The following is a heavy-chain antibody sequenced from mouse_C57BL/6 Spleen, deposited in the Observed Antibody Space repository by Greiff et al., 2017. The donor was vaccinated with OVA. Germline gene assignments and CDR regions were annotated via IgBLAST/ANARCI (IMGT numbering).Heavy chain of an antibody. CDR3: ARAGELGRLFAY. V-gene: IGHV1-18*01. Sequence: VQLQQSGPELVKPGASVKIPCTASGYTFTDYNMDWVKQSHGKSLQWIGDINPNNGGTIYNQKFKGKATLTVDKSSSTAYMELRSLTSEDTAVYYCARAGELGRLFAYWGQGTLVTVSA. J-gene: IGHJ3*01. CDR1: GYTFTDYN. D-gene: IGHD4-1*01. CDR2: INPNNGGT.